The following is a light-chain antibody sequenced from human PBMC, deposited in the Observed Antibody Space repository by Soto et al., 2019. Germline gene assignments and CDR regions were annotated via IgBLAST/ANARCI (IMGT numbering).Light chain of an antibody. J-gene: IGKJ3*01. CDR2: AAS. V-gene: IGKV1-27*01. Sequence: DIQMTQSPSSLSASVGDRVTITCRASQGIRNFLAWYQQRPGQVPKLLINAASTLEPGVPSRFSGRGSGTDFTLTISSLQPEDVATYYCQRYNTASFTFGPGTKVDLK. CDR3: QRYNTASFT. CDR1: QGIRNF.